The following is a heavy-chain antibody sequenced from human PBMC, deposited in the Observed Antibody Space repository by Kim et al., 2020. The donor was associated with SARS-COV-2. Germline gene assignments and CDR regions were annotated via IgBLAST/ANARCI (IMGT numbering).Heavy chain of an antibody. CDR3: ARGRQWLAAFDY. V-gene: IGHV4-59*01. D-gene: IGHD6-19*01. Sequence: SETLSLTCTVSGGSISSYYWSWIRQPPGKGLEWIGYIYYSGSTNYNPSLKSRVTISVDTSKNQFSLKLSSVTAADTAVYYCARGRQWLAAFDYWGQGTL. J-gene: IGHJ4*02. CDR1: GGSISSYY. CDR2: IYYSGST.